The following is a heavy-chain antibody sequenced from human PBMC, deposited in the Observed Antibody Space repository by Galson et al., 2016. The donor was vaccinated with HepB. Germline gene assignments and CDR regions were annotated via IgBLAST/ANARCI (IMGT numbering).Heavy chain of an antibody. Sequence: ETLSLTCTVSGGSIIGSDYYWGWVRQPPGKGLEWIGSIYYSGGTYNNPSLRSRVTLSVDTSREQFSLRLTSVTAADRGLYYCARHARYSYGYRWFDSWGQGTLVIVSS. J-gene: IGHJ5*01. CDR2: IYYSGGT. D-gene: IGHD5-18*01. CDR3: ARHARYSYGYRWFDS. CDR1: GGSIIGSDYY. V-gene: IGHV4-39*01.